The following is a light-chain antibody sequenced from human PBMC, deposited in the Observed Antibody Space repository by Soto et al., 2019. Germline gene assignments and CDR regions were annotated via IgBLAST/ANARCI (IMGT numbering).Light chain of an antibody. J-gene: IGLJ2*01. CDR2: EVS. CDR3: SSYAGSNVV. Sequence: QSALTQPPSASGSPGQSVTISCTGTSSDVGGYNYVFWYQQHPGKAPKVMIFEVSKRPSGVPDRFSGAKAGNTASLTVSGLQAEDEANYYCSSYAGSNVVFGGGTKLTVL. V-gene: IGLV2-8*01. CDR1: SSDVGGYNY.